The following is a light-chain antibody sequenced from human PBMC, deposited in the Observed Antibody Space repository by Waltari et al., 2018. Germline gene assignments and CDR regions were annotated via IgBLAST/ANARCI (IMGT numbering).Light chain of an antibody. V-gene: IGKV1-33*01. CDR2: DAL. J-gene: IGKJ4*01. CDR1: QDINRS. Sequence: DIQMTQSPSSLSASVGDRVTITCQASQDINRSLKWYQQKRGKAPKLLIYDALNLETGVSSRFSGGGSGTHFTFTISSLQPEDVATYYCQQFDDFPLTFGGGSKVEIK. CDR3: QQFDDFPLT.